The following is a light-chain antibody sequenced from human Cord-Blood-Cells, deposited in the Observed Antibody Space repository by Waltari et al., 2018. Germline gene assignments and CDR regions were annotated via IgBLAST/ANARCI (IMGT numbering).Light chain of an antibody. CDR3: CSYAGSWV. J-gene: IGLJ3*02. V-gene: IGLV2-23*01. CDR2: EGS. CDR1: RSAVGSYTL. Sequence: QSALTQPASVSGSPGQSITLSCTGTRSAVGSYTLVSWYQPPQGKAPNLMIYEGSKRPSGVSNRVSGSKSGNTASLTISGLQAEDEADYYCCSYAGSWVFGGGTKLTVL.